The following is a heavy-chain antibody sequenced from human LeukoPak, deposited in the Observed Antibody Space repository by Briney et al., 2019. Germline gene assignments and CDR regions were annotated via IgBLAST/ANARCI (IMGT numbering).Heavy chain of an antibody. J-gene: IGHJ3*02. CDR1: GFTFSSYA. V-gene: IGHV3-9*01. CDR3: AKVGDRGTRRWLQFRATDVFDI. D-gene: IGHD5-24*01. Sequence: GGSLRLSCAASGFTFSSYAMHWVRQAPGKGLEWVSGISWNINNIGYADSVKGRFTISRDNAKNTLYLQMNSLRAEDTAVYYCAKVGDRGTRRWLQFRATDVFDIWGQGTMVTVSS. CDR2: ISWNINNI.